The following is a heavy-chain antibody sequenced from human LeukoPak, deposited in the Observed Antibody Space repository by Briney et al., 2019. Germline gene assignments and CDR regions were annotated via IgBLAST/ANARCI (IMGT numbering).Heavy chain of an antibody. CDR1: GFTFSSYW. Sequence: QPGGSLRLSCAASGFTFSSYWMHWVRQAPGKGLLWVSRINSDGTTTYYADSVKGRFTISRDNAKNTLYLQMNSLRAEDTAVYYCASLPQVRGVIINWDAFDIWGQGTMVTVSS. CDR3: ASLPQVRGVIINWDAFDI. V-gene: IGHV3-74*01. D-gene: IGHD3-10*01. CDR2: INSDGTTT. J-gene: IGHJ3*02.